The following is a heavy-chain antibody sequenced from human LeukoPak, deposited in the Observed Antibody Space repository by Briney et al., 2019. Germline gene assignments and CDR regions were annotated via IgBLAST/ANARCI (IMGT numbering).Heavy chain of an antibody. CDR2: ISSSSSTI. J-gene: IGHJ4*02. V-gene: IGHV3-48*01. Sequence: PGGSLRLSCAASGFTFSSYSMNWVRQAPGKGLEWVSYISSSSSTIYYADSVKGRFTISRDNSKNTLYLQMNSLRAEDTAVFYCAKDSCSGGSCYYFDYWGQGTLVTVSS. D-gene: IGHD2-15*01. CDR1: GFTFSSYS. CDR3: AKDSCSGGSCYYFDY.